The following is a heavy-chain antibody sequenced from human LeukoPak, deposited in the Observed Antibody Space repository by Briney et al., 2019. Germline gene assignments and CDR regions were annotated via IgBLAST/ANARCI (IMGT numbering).Heavy chain of an antibody. J-gene: IGHJ3*02. CDR1: GGTFSSYA. V-gene: IGHV1-46*01. CDR3: ASTVTRGAFDI. D-gene: IGHD4-17*01. Sequence: GASVKVSCKASGGTFSSYAISWVRQAPGQGLEWMGIINPSGGSTSYAQKFQGRVTMTRDMSTSTVYMELSSLRSEDTAVYYCASTVTRGAFDIWGQGTMVTVSS. CDR2: INPSGGST.